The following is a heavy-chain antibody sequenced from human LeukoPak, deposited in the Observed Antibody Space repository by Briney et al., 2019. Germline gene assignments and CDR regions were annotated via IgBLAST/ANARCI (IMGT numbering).Heavy chain of an antibody. CDR2: AYYRSKWYI. Sequence: SQTLSLTCAISGHSVSGSPAVWNWITQSPSRGLEWLGRAYYRSKWYIDYAVSVKGRITITPDTSKNQFSLQLTSVTPEDTAVYYCARGAVRGGTNFDYWGQGTLVTVSS. J-gene: IGHJ4*02. CDR1: GHSVSGSPAV. D-gene: IGHD3-10*01. V-gene: IGHV6-1*01. CDR3: ARGAVRGGTNFDY.